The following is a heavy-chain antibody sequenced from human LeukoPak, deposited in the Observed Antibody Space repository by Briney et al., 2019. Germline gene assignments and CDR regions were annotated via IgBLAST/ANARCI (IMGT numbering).Heavy chain of an antibody. Sequence: GGSLRLSCAASGFTFSAYSMNWVRQAPGKGLEWVSSISSSSSSIYYADSVKGRFTISRDNAKNSLYLQMNSLRAEDTAVFYCARDRDYYDSSGGMNAFDIWGQGTMVTVSS. CDR1: GFTFSAYS. D-gene: IGHD3-22*01. V-gene: IGHV3-21*01. CDR3: ARDRDYYDSSGGMNAFDI. CDR2: ISSSSSSI. J-gene: IGHJ3*02.